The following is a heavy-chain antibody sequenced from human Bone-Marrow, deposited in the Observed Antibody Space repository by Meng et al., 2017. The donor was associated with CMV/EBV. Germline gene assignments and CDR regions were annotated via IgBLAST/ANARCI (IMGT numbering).Heavy chain of an antibody. CDR2: INHSGST. D-gene: IGHD5-12*01. J-gene: IGHJ6*02. CDR3: ARDPWNYYYYGMDV. CDR1: GGSFSGYY. V-gene: IGHV4-34*01. Sequence: SETLSLTCAVYGGSFSGYYWSWIRQPPGKGLEWIGEINHSGSTNYNPSLKSRVTISVDTSKNQFSLKLSPVTAADTAVYYCARDPWNYYYYGMDVWGQGTTVTVSS.